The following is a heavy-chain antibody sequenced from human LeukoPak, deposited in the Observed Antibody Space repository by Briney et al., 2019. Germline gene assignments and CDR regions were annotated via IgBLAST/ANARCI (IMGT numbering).Heavy chain of an antibody. J-gene: IGHJ4*02. D-gene: IGHD3-22*01. CDR2: IYYSGST. CDR1: GGSISSGDYY. CDR3: ARVLAPYVSSGYYFFDY. Sequence: PSQTLSLTCTVSGGSISSGDYYWSWIRQPPGKGLEWIGYIYYSGSTYYNPSLKSRVTISVDTSKNQFSLKLSSVTAADTAVYYCARVLAPYVSSGYYFFDYWGQGTLVTVSS. V-gene: IGHV4-30-4*01.